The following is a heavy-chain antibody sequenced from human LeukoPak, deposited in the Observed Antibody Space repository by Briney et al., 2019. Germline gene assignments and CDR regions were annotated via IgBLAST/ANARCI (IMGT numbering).Heavy chain of an antibody. Sequence: SETLSLTCAVYGGSFSGYYWSWIRQPPGKGLEWIGEINHSGSTNYNPSLKSRVTISVDTSKNQFSLKLSSVTAADTAVYYRARGLGSYCSSTSCAPFDYWGQGTLVTVSS. V-gene: IGHV4-34*01. D-gene: IGHD2-2*01. CDR2: INHSGST. CDR1: GGSFSGYY. CDR3: ARGLGSYCSSTSCAPFDY. J-gene: IGHJ4*02.